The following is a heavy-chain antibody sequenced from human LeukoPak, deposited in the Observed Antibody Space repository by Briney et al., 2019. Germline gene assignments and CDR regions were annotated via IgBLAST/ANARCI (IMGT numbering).Heavy chain of an antibody. CDR1: GFTFSSYW. V-gene: IGHV3-7*03. J-gene: IGHJ4*02. CDR3: ARDRHYDFWSGYYTPFNS. Sequence: GGSLRLSCAASGFTFSSYWMSWVRQAPGKGLEWVANMKQDGSEQYYVDSMKGRFTISRDNAKNSLYLQINSLRAEDTAVYYCARDRHYDFWSGYYTPFNSWGQGTLVTVSS. CDR2: MKQDGSEQ. D-gene: IGHD3-3*01.